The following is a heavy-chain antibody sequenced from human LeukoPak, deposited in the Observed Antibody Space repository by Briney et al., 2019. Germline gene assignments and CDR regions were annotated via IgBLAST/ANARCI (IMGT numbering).Heavy chain of an antibody. J-gene: IGHJ4*02. D-gene: IGHD3-16*01. CDR2: IGGRGDST. CDR3: AKAGHIGWDYFDY. V-gene: IGHV3-23*01. CDR1: GFIFSSYG. Sequence: GGSLRLSCVASGFIFSSYGMHWVRQAPGKGLEWVSAIGGRGDSTYYADSVKGRFTISRDNSKNMLYLQMNSLRAEDTAVYYCAKAGHIGWDYFDYWGQGTLVTVSS.